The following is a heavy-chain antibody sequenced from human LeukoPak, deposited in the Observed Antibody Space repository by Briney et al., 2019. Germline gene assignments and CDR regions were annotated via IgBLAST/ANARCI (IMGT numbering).Heavy chain of an antibody. J-gene: IGHJ4*02. Sequence: PSETLSLTCTVSGNSISSGDNYWSWIRQPAWKGLEWIGRIYTSGSTNYNTSLKSRVTISGDTSKNQFSLRLSPVTAADTAVYYCARASYSYDINGWVPFDYWGQGTLVTVSS. CDR1: GNSISSGDNY. CDR3: ARASYSYDINGWVPFDY. CDR2: IYTSGST. D-gene: IGHD3-22*01. V-gene: IGHV4-61*02.